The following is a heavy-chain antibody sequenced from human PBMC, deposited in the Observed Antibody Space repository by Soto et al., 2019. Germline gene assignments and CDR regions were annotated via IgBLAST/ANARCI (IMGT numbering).Heavy chain of an antibody. CDR3: ARVLIYEWLREDRFDY. CDR2: INHSGST. Sequence: QVQLQQWGAGLLKPSETLSLTCAVYGGSFSGYYWSWIRQPPGKGLEWIGEINHSGSTNYNPSLKSRVTISVDTSKNQFSLKLSSVTAADTAVYYCARVLIYEWLREDRFDYWGQGTLVTVSS. V-gene: IGHV4-34*01. D-gene: IGHD5-12*01. CDR1: GGSFSGYY. J-gene: IGHJ4*02.